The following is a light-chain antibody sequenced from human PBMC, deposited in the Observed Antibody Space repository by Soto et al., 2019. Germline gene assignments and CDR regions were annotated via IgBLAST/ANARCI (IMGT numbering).Light chain of an antibody. Sequence: EIVLTQSPATLSLSPGERATLSCRASQSVRSILAWYQQKPGQAPRLLIYDASNRATGIPGRFSGSGSGTDFTLTISNLEPEDFAVYYCQQRSNWPWTFGQGAKVEIK. V-gene: IGKV3-11*01. CDR3: QQRSNWPWT. CDR1: QSVRSI. J-gene: IGKJ1*01. CDR2: DAS.